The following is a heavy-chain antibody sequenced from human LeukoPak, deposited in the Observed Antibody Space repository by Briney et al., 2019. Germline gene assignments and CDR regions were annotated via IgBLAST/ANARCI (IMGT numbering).Heavy chain of an antibody. J-gene: IGHJ6*03. CDR3: AKDYGGYMDV. D-gene: IGHD4-23*01. Sequence: GGSLRLSCAASGFTSSSYGMHWVRQAPGKGLEWVAVIWYDGSNKYYADSVKGRFTISRDNSKNTLYLQMNSLRAEDTAVYYCAKDYGGYMDVWGKGTTVTVSS. V-gene: IGHV3-33*06. CDR1: GFTSSSYG. CDR2: IWYDGSNK.